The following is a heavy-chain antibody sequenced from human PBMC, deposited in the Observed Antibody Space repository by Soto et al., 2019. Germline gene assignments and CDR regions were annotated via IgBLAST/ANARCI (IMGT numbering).Heavy chain of an antibody. D-gene: IGHD3-3*01. CDR1: GFTFSSYS. J-gene: IGHJ3*02. CDR2: ISSSSSYI. CDR3: ARASDLEWLSNAFDI. Sequence: KTGGSLRLSCAASGFTFSSYSMNWVRQAPGKGLEWVSSISSSSSYIYYADSVKGRFTISRDNAKNSLYLQMNSLRAEDTAVYYCARASDLEWLSNAFDIWGQGTMVTVSS. V-gene: IGHV3-21*01.